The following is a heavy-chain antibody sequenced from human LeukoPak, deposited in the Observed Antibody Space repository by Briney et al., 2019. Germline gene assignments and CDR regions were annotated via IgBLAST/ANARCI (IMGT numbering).Heavy chain of an antibody. Sequence: PGRSLRLSCAASGFTFSSYAMDWVRQAPGKGLEWVAVISYDGSNKYYADSVKGRFTISRDNSKNTLYLQMNSLRAEDTAVYYCARELPSWELPAAKLYYCYGMDVWGQGTTVTVSS. J-gene: IGHJ6*02. CDR2: ISYDGSNK. CDR1: GFTFSSYA. CDR3: ARELPSWELPAAKLYYCYGMDV. V-gene: IGHV3-30-3*01. D-gene: IGHD2-2*01.